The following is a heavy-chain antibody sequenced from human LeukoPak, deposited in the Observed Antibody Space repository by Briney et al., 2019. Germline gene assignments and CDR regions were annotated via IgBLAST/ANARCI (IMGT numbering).Heavy chain of an antibody. V-gene: IGHV1-18*01. CDR2: ISAYNGNT. J-gene: IGHJ4*02. Sequence: ASVKVSCKASGYTLTSYGISWVRQAPGQGLEWMGWISAYNGNTNYAQKLQGRVTMTTDTSTSTAYMELRSLRSDDTAVYYCARDFHYYDSSGYYSYWGQGTLVTVSS. CDR1: GYTLTSYG. D-gene: IGHD3-22*01. CDR3: ARDFHYYDSSGYYSY.